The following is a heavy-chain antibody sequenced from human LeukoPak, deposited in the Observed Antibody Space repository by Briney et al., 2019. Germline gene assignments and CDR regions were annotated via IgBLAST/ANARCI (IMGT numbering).Heavy chain of an antibody. J-gene: IGHJ6*02. Sequence: PSETLSLTCTVSGGSISSYYWSWIRQPAGKGLEWIGRIYTSGSTNYNPSLKSRVTMSVDTSKNQFSLKLSSVTAADTAVYYCARAESDDFWSGYYLSKMPYYYYYGMDVWGQGTTVTVSS. D-gene: IGHD3-3*01. CDR3: ARAESDDFWSGYYLSKMPYYYYYGMDV. V-gene: IGHV4-4*07. CDR1: GGSISSYY. CDR2: IYTSGST.